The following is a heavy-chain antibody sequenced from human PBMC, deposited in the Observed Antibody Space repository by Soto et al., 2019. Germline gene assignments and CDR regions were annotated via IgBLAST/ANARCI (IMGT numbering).Heavy chain of an antibody. CDR3: ARGGDKSAYPFYYYGMDV. CDR2: ISYSGST. V-gene: IGHV4-31*03. J-gene: IGHJ6*02. D-gene: IGHD3-16*01. CDR1: GGFIISGGYF. Sequence: QVQLQESGPGLVKPSQTLSLTCTVSGGFIISGGYFWSWIRQHPGKGLEWIGYISYSGSTYYSASLKSRVTISRDTSKNQFSLKLSSVTAADTAIYFCARGGDKSAYPFYYYGMDVWGQGTTVTVSS.